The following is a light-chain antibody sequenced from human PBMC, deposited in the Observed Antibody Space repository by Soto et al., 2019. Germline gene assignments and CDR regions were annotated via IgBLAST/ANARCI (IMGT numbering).Light chain of an antibody. CDR2: RSD. J-gene: IGLJ3*02. V-gene: IGLV1-47*01. CDR3: ASWEDNLSGVV. Sequence: QSVLTQPPSASGTPGQRVTMSCSGTSSNIANNFVYWYQQLPGTATKLLIDRSDQRPSGVHDRFSASKSGTSASLAISGLRAEDEADYYCASWEDNLSGVVFGGGTKLTVL. CDR1: SSNIANNF.